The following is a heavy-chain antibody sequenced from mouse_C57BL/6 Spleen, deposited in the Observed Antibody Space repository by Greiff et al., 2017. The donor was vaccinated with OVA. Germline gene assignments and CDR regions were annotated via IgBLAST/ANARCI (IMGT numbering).Heavy chain of an antibody. CDR1: GFNLKDYY. CDR3: AISSYVLYYYAMDY. D-gene: IGHD1-1*01. Sequence: EVQVVESGAELVKPGASVKLSCTASGFNLKDYYMHWVKQRTEQGLERVGRIDTEDGENKYATKFQGKATITADTSSNTAYLQLSSLTSEDTAVYYCAISSYVLYYYAMDYWGQGTSVTVSS. J-gene: IGHJ4*01. CDR2: IDTEDGEN. V-gene: IGHV14-2*01.